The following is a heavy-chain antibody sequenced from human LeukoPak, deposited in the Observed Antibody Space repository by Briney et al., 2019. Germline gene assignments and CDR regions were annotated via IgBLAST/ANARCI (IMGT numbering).Heavy chain of an antibody. V-gene: IGHV3-30*03. J-gene: IGHJ6*02. CDR1: GFTFSSYG. D-gene: IGHD6-13*01. CDR3: ARSSSWYYYFYYYGMDV. CDR2: ISYDGSNK. Sequence: GGSLRLSCAASGFTFSSYGMHWVRQAPGKGLKWVAVISYDGSNKYYADSVKGRFTISRDNSKNTLYLQMNSLRAEDTAVYYCARSSSWYYYFYYYGMDVWGQGTTVTVSS.